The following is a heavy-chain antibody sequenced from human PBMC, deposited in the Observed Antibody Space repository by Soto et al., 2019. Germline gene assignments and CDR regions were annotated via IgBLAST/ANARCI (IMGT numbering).Heavy chain of an antibody. CDR3: ASRDPGTSVDY. J-gene: IGHJ4*02. Sequence: SETRSHNCAVSDGSFTSNNWWTWVRQPPGQGLEWIGEIYRTGSTNYNPSLKSRVTISLDKSENQFSLKVTSLTAADTAVYYCASRDPGTSVDYWGQGTLVTVSS. CDR2: IYRTGST. CDR1: DGSFTSNNW. D-gene: IGHD1-7*01. V-gene: IGHV4-4*02.